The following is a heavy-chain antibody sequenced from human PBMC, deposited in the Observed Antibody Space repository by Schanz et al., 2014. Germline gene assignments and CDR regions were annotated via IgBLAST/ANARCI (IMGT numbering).Heavy chain of an antibody. J-gene: IGHJ4*02. Sequence: QVQLQQWGAGLLKPSETLSLTCAVYGGPFSGYFWSWIRQSPGKGLQWIGRIYTSGSTNYNPSLKSRVPMSVATSKNQFSLKLSSVTAADTAVYYCARDWVVPAAIGEGNWNYDNWGQGTLVTVSS. CDR1: GGPFSGYF. CDR2: IYTSGST. CDR3: ARDWVVPAAIGEGNWNYDN. V-gene: IGHV4-59*10. D-gene: IGHD2-2*02.